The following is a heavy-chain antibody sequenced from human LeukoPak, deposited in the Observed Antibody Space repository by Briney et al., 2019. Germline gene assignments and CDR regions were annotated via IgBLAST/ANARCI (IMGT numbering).Heavy chain of an antibody. CDR3: ARVGYCGDDCEWYYFVY. J-gene: IGHJ4*02. Sequence: GGSLSLSCAAPGFTLSDYYMGWIRQAPGKGLECVSYISSSGSTIFYADSVKGRFTISRDHAKNSLNLQMNNLRADGTAVYYCARVGYCGDDCEWYYFVYWDQATLVTVSS. D-gene: IGHD2-21*02. V-gene: IGHV3-11*01. CDR1: GFTLSDYY. CDR2: ISSSGSTI.